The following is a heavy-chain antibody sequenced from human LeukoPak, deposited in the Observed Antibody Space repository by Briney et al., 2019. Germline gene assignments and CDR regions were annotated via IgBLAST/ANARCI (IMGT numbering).Heavy chain of an antibody. CDR2: ISGSGGST. CDR1: GFTFSSYA. J-gene: IGHJ1*01. CDR3: AEAPLGFQH. Sequence: GGSLRLSCAASGFTFSSYAMSWVRQAPGKGLEWVSAISGSGGSTYYADSVKGRFTISRDNAKNSLYLQMNSLRAEDTAVYYCAEAPLGFQHWGQDTLVTVSS. V-gene: IGHV3-23*01.